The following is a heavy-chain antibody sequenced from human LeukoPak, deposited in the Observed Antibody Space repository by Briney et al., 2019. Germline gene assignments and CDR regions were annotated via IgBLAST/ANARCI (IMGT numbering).Heavy chain of an antibody. CDR3: AKDMDTAMAYYYYYGMDV. V-gene: IGHV3-43*01. CDR2: ISWDGGST. CDR1: GFTFDDYT. D-gene: IGHD5-18*01. Sequence: PGGSLRLSCAASGFTFDDYTMHWVRQAPGKGPEWVSLISWDGGSTYYADSVKGRFTISRDNSKNSLYLQMNSLRTEDTALYYCAKDMDTAMAYYYYYGMDVWGQGTTVTVSS. J-gene: IGHJ6*02.